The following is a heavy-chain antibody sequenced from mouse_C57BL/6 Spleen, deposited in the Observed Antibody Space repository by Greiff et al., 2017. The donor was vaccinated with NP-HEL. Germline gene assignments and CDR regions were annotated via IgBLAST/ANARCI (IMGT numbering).Heavy chain of an antibody. J-gene: IGHJ2*01. Sequence: QVQLKESGPELVKPGASVKISCKASGYAFSSSWMNWVKQRPGKGLEWIGRIYPGDGDTTYNGKFKGKATLTADKSSSTAYMQLSSLTSEDSAVYFCARVGSLYYGNYENYFDYWGQGTTLTVSS. CDR2: IYPGDGDT. CDR3: ARVGSLYYGNYENYFDY. D-gene: IGHD2-1*01. V-gene: IGHV1-82*01. CDR1: GYAFSSSW.